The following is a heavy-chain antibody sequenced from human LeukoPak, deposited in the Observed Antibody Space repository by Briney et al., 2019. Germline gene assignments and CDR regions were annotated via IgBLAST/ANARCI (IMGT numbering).Heavy chain of an antibody. CDR1: GFTFGDFG. D-gene: IGHD3-3*01. V-gene: IGHV3-33*01. CDR3: AREEAFQLEASLDQ. CDR2: IWKDGSDE. Sequence: GGSLRLSCAAAGFTFGDFGMHWVRQAPGKGLEWVALIWKDGSDEFYADSVKGRFTISRDNSRNTLSLQMNSLRGEDTAVYYCAREEAFQLEASLDQWGQGTLVTVS. J-gene: IGHJ4*02.